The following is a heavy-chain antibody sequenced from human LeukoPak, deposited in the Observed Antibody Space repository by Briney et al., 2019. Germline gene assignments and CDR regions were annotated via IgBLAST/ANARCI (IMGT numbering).Heavy chain of an antibody. D-gene: IGHD5/OR15-5a*01. CDR2: LYSGGST. V-gene: IGHV3-66*01. CDR3: GKGPGYSVYDNLPHH. CDR1: GLTVSSNY. J-gene: IGHJ5*02. Sequence: GGSLRLSCAASGLTVSSNYMTWVRQAPGKGLEWVSVLYSGGSTYYADSVKGRFTISRDNSKNTLNLQMDSLRADDTAVYYCGKGPGYSVYDNLPHHWGQGTLVTVSS.